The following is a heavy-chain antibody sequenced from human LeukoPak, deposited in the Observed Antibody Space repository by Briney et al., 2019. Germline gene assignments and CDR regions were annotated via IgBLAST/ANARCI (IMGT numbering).Heavy chain of an antibody. D-gene: IGHD4-23*01. V-gene: IGHV1-24*01. Sequence: GASVKVSCKVSGYTLTELSMHWVRQAPGKGLEWMGGFDPEDGETIYAQKFQGRVTMIEDTSTDTAYMELSSLRSEDTAVYYCATEKPTPVAYFDYWGQGTLVTVSS. CDR1: GYTLTELS. CDR2: FDPEDGET. J-gene: IGHJ4*02. CDR3: ATEKPTPVAYFDY.